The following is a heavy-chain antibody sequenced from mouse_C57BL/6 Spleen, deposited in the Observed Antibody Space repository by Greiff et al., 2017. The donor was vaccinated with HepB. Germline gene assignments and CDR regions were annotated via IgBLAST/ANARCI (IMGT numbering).Heavy chain of an antibody. Sequence: QVQLQQSGPGLVQPAQCLYLTCTASGFSFTSYGVHWVRQSPGKGLEWLGVIWRGGSTDYNAAFMSRLSTTKDNSKSQVFFKMNSLQADDTAIYYCAKSSYDWGLAYWGQGTLVTVSA. CDR3: AKSSYDWGLAY. D-gene: IGHD2-12*01. CDR1: GFSFTSYG. V-gene: IGHV2-5*01. CDR2: IWRGGST. J-gene: IGHJ3*01.